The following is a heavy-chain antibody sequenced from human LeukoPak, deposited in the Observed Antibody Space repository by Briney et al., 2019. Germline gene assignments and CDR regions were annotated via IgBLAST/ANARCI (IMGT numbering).Heavy chain of an antibody. D-gene: IGHD2-2*01. J-gene: IGHJ4*02. CDR1: GFTFSSYA. CDR3: AKGPLRGTAAAIDY. CDR2: ISYDGRNI. V-gene: IGHV3-30*04. Sequence: PGRSLRLSCAASGFTFSSYAMHWVRQAPGKGLEWVAVISYDGRNIHYPDSVKGRFTISRDISTDTLWLQMDSLRTEDTAVYYCAKGPLRGTAAAIDYWAREPWSPSPQ.